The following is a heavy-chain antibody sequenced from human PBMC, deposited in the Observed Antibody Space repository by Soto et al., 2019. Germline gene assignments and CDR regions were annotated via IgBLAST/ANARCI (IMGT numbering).Heavy chain of an antibody. CDR1: GYTFTSYD. V-gene: IGHV1-8*01. J-gene: IGHJ4*02. CDR2: MNPNSGNT. Sequence: GASVKVSCKASGYTFTSYDINWVRQATGQGLEWMGWMNPNSGNTGYAQKFQGRVTMTRNTSISTAYMELSSLRSEDTAVYYCARGLDSHTAMVPDYWGQGTLVTVSS. CDR3: ARGLDSHTAMVPDY. D-gene: IGHD5-18*01.